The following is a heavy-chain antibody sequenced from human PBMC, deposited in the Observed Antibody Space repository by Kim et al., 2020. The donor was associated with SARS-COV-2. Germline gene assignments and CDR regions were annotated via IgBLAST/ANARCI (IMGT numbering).Heavy chain of an antibody. CDR2: INSDGSST. CDR1: GFTFSSYW. D-gene: IGHD3-3*01. CDR3: ARDLEYYDFWSGFDP. Sequence: GGSLRLSCAASGFTFSSYWMHWVRQAPGKGLVWVSRINSDGSSTSYADSVKGRFTISRDNAKNTLYLQMNSLRAEDTAVYYCARDLEYYDFWSGFDPWGQGTLVTVSS. J-gene: IGHJ5*02. V-gene: IGHV3-74*01.